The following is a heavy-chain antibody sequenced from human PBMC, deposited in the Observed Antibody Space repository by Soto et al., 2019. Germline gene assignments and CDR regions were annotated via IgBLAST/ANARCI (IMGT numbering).Heavy chain of an antibody. D-gene: IGHD3-22*01. J-gene: IGHJ4*02. CDR2: IFPGDSDT. V-gene: IGHV5-51*01. Sequence: GESLKISCQASGYNFGAYWIGWVRQMPGKGLEWMGIIFPGDSDTRYRPPFQGQVTISVDKSINSAYLQWSSLKASDTAMYYCATKGLYYYDSSGPNFHGGPFDYWGQGTLVTVSS. CDR1: GYNFGAYW. CDR3: ATKGLYYYDSSGPNFHGGPFDY.